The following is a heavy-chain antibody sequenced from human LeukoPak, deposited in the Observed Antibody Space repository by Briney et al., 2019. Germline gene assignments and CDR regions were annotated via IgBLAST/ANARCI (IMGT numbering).Heavy chain of an antibody. CDR2: IIPILGIA. Sequence: SVKVSCKASGGTFSSYAISWVRQAPGQGLEWMGRIIPILGIANYAQKFQGRVTITADKSTSTAYMELSSLRSEDTAVYYCARDDPPTYYYDSSGQHWGQGTLVTVSS. CDR1: GGTFSSYA. V-gene: IGHV1-69*04. CDR3: ARDDPPTYYYDSSGQH. D-gene: IGHD3-22*01. J-gene: IGHJ4*02.